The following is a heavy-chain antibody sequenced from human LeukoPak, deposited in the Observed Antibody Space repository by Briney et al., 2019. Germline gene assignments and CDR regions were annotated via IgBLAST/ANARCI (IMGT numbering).Heavy chain of an antibody. D-gene: IGHD3-3*01. CDR3: ARLGSGITIFGVVIIGTVFDY. V-gene: IGHV4-34*01. CDR2: INHSGST. CDR1: GGSFSGYY. J-gene: IGHJ4*02. Sequence: SETLSLTCAVYGGSFSGYYWSWIRQPPGKGLEWIGEINHSGSTNYNPSLKSRVTISVDTSKNQFSLKLSSVTAADTAVYYCARLGSGITIFGVVIIGTVFDYWGQGTLVTVSS.